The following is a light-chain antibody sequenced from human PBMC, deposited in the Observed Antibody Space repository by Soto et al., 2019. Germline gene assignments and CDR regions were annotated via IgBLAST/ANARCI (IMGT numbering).Light chain of an antibody. CDR1: QTVDSTY. Sequence: EIVLTQSPGTLSLSPGERATLSCRASQTVDSTYLAWYQQKPGQAPRLLIFRTSSRAPGIPDRFSGSGSGTDFTLTISGLEPEDFAVYYCQQYGSSPRTFGQGTKVDIK. CDR3: QQYGSSPRT. J-gene: IGKJ1*01. V-gene: IGKV3-20*01. CDR2: RTS.